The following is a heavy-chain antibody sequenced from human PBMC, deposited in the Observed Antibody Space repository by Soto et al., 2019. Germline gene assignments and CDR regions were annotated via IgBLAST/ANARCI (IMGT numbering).Heavy chain of an antibody. CDR1: GFNFGAYG. CDR3: AKDRRDGYTHCSRFYGVEV. CDR2: ISHDGTKT. Sequence: QVQLVESRGGVVQPGTSLRLACEASGFNFGAYGMHWVRQAPGKGLEWVAVISHDGTKTYYSDSVKGRFTVSRDNSKNMLYVQRLSLRPDDTAVYSCAKDRRDGYTHCSRFYGVEVWGQGTTVTVSS. J-gene: IGHJ6*02. D-gene: IGHD5-18*01. V-gene: IGHV3-30*18.